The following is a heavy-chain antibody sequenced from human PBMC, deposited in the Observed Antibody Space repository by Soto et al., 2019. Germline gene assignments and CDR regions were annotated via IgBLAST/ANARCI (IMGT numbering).Heavy chain of an antibody. CDR3: AKERYGSLLEPYDNWFDP. V-gene: IGHV3-23*01. CDR1: GFTFSSYA. CDR2: ISGSGGST. J-gene: IGHJ5*02. D-gene: IGHD3-10*01. Sequence: GGSLRLSCAASGFTFSSYAMSWVRQAPGKGLEWVSAISGSGGSTYYADSVKGRFTISRDNSKNTLYLQMNSLRAEDTAVYYCAKERYGSLLEPYDNWFDPWGQGTLVTVSS.